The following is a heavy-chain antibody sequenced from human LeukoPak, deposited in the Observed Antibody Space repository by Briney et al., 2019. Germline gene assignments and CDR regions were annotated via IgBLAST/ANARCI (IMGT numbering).Heavy chain of an antibody. V-gene: IGHV3-7*03. CDR1: GLTFSSYW. D-gene: IGHD2-15*01. Sequence: PGGSLRLSCAASGLTFSSYWMTWVRQAPGKGLEWVANIKEDGSEKYYVDSVKGRFTISRDNARNSVSLQMNSLRAEDTAVYYCARDVDTNYWGQGTLVTVSS. CDR3: ARDVDTNY. J-gene: IGHJ4*02. CDR2: IKEDGSEK.